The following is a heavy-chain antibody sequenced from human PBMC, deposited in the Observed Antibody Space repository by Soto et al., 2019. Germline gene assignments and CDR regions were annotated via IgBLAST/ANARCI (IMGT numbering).Heavy chain of an antibody. CDR3: AQTLGLAVAGPGRFDL. D-gene: IGHD6-19*01. Sequence: QVQLVQSGAAVKKPGSSVKVSCKASRGTFSSYAISWVRQAPGQGLEWMGGIIPIFGTANYAQKFQGRVTITADESTSTAYMELSSLRSEDTAVYYCAQTLGLAVAGPGRFDLWGRGTLVTVSS. CDR1: RGTFSSYA. CDR2: IIPIFGTA. V-gene: IGHV1-69*12. J-gene: IGHJ2*01.